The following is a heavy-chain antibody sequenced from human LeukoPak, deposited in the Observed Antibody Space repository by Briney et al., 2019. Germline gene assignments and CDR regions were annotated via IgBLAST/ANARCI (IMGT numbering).Heavy chain of an antibody. CDR1: RFTFSSYS. J-gene: IGHJ6*03. D-gene: IGHD3-16*02. V-gene: IGHV3-21*01. CDR2: ISSSSSYI. Sequence: GGSLRLSCAASRFTFSSYSMNWVRQAPGKGLEWVSSISSSSSYIYYADSVKGRFTISRDNAKNSLYLQMNSLRAEDTAVYYCASCGEVITFGGVIVPHYYMAVWGKGTTVTVSS. CDR3: ASCGEVITFGGVIVPHYYMAV.